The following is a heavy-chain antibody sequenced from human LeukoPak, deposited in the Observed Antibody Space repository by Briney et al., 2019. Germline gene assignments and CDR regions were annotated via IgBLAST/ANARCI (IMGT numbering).Heavy chain of an antibody. CDR3: ARDPGRGSCFDY. CDR2: IKQDGSEM. V-gene: IGHV3-7*01. Sequence: GGSLRLSCAASGFTFSSYWMNWVRQAPEKGLEWVANIKQDGSEMYSVDSVKGRFTISRDNTKNSLYLQMNNLRVGDTAVYYCARDPGRGSCFDYWGQGTLVTVSS. D-gene: IGHD2-15*01. CDR1: GFTFSSYW. J-gene: IGHJ4*02.